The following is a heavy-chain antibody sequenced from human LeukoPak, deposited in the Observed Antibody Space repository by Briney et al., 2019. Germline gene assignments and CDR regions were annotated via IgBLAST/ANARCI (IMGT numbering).Heavy chain of an antibody. D-gene: IGHD2-2*01. CDR3: ARDETYCSSTNCFYHY. V-gene: IGHV3-66*01. CDR2: IYDDGST. J-gene: IGHJ4*02. Sequence: GESLRLSCVVSGLTVSRKFMNWVRQAPGKGPEWVSGIYDDGSTFYADSVKGRFSISRDTSKNTLYLQMNSLRAEDTAVYYCARDETYCSSTNCFYHYWGQGTLVTVSS. CDR1: GLTVSRKF.